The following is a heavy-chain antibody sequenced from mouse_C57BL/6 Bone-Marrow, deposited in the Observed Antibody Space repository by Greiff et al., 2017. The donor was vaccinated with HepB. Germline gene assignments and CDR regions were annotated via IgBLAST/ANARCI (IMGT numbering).Heavy chain of an antibody. D-gene: IGHD2-3*01. V-gene: IGHV5-4*01. J-gene: IGHJ1*03. CDR1: GFTFSSYA. CDR3: ARDDGYYWYFDV. CDR2: ISDGGSYT. Sequence: EVKLMGSGGGLVKPGGSLKLSCAASGFTFSSYAMSWVRQTPEKRLEWVATISDGGSYTYYPDNVKGRFTISRDNAKNNLYLQMSHLKSEDTAMYYCARDDGYYWYFDVWGTGTTVTVSS.